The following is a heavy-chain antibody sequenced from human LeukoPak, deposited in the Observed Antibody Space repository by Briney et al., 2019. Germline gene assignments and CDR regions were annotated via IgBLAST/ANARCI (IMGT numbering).Heavy chain of an antibody. CDR1: GGSFSGYY. CDR3: ARGRAYYGSGPKFDY. CDR2: INHSGST. J-gene: IGHJ4*02. D-gene: IGHD3-10*01. V-gene: IGHV4-34*01. Sequence: PSETLSLTCAVYGGSFSGYYWSWIRQPPGKGLEWIGEINHSGSTNYNPSLKSRVTISVDTSKNQFSLNLSSVTAADTAVYDCARGRAYYGSGPKFDYWGQGTLVTVSS.